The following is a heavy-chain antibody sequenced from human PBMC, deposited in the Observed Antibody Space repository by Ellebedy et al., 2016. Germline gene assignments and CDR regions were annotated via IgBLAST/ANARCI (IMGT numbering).Heavy chain of an antibody. V-gene: IGHV3-13*01. Sequence: GESLKISCAASGFTLSSYDIHWVRQATGKGLEWVSAIGTAGDTYYPGSVKGRFTISRENAKNSLYLQMNSLRAGDTAVYYCARSYCSSTSCHPFDYWGQGTLVTVSS. CDR3: ARSYCSSTSCHPFDY. CDR1: GFTLSSYD. CDR2: IGTAGDT. J-gene: IGHJ4*02. D-gene: IGHD2-2*01.